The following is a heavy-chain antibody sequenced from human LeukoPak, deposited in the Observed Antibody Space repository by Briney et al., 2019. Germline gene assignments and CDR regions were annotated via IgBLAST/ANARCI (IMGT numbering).Heavy chain of an antibody. J-gene: IGHJ5*02. CDR1: GYTFTSYG. V-gene: IGHV1-18*04. CDR3: ARSSGSYSTWFDP. Sequence: GASVKVSCKASGYTFTSYGISWVRQAPGQGLECMGWISAYNGNTNYAQKLQGRVTMTTDTSTSTDYMELRRLRSDDTAVYYCARSSGSYSTWFDPWGQGTLVTVSS. CDR2: ISAYNGNT. D-gene: IGHD3-10*01.